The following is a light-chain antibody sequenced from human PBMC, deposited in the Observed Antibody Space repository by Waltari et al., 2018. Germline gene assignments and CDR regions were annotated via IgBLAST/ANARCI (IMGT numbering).Light chain of an antibody. Sequence: QSALTQPPSASGSSGQSVTISCTGTSDDVGGYNYVSWYQQHPGKAPTFLIYQVSNRPSGVPDRFSGSKSGNRASLTVSGLQAEDEADYYCSSFAGNNAVLFGGGTKLTVL. V-gene: IGLV2-8*01. CDR1: SDDVGGYNY. J-gene: IGLJ2*01. CDR3: SSFAGNNAVL. CDR2: QVS.